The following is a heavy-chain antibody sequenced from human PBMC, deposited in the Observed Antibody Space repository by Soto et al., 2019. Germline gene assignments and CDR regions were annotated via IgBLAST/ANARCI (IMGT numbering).Heavy chain of an antibody. Sequence: PSETLSLTCTVSGGSISSGDYYWSWIRQPPGKGLEWIGYIYYSGSTYYNPSLKSRVTISVDTSKNQFSLKLSSVTAADTAVYYCASYDCWSGFSKGGPKNYYYGMDVGGQGTTVTVSS. CDR3: ASYDCWSGFSKGGPKNYYYGMDV. D-gene: IGHD3-3*01. V-gene: IGHV4-30-4*01. CDR1: GGSISSGDYY. CDR2: IYYSGST. J-gene: IGHJ6*02.